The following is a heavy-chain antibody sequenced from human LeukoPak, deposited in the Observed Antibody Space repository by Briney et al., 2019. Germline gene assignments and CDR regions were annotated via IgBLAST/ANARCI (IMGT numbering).Heavy chain of an antibody. Sequence: SDTRSRTCTDTGGSSSSYDWSWIRQPPGKGLEWIGYIYYSGSTNYNPSLKSRVTISVDTFKNQFSLKLSSVTAADTAVYYCARGQWELPVGFDYWGQGTLVTVSS. CDR1: GGSSSSYD. CDR2: IYYSGST. V-gene: IGHV4-59*01. J-gene: IGHJ4*02. CDR3: ARGQWELPVGFDY. D-gene: IGHD1-26*01.